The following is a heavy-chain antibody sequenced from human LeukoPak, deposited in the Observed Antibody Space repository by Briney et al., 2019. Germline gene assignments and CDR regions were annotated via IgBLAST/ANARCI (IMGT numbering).Heavy chain of an antibody. V-gene: IGHV5-10-1*01. CDR2: IDPSDSYT. CDR1: GYSFTNYW. D-gene: IGHD6-19*01. J-gene: IGHJ5*02. Sequence: GESLKISCNGSGYSFTNYWISLVRPMPGKGLEWMGRIDPSDSYTNYSPSFQGHVTISADKSISTAYLQWSSLKASDTAMYYCARGTVAGNWFDPWGQGTLVTVSS. CDR3: ARGTVAGNWFDP.